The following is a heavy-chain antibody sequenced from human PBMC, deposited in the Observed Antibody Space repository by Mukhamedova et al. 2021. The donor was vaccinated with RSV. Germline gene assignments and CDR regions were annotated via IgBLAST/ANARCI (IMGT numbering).Heavy chain of an antibody. D-gene: IGHD2-15*01. J-gene: IGHJ3*02. CDR3: ARDLVSGGSPAALDI. CDR1: SYY. V-gene: IGHV4-39*07. Sequence: SYYWGWIRQPPGKGLEWIGSIYYSGSTYYNPSLKSRVTISVDTSKNQFSLKLSSVTAADTAVYYCARDLVSGGSPAALDIWGQGT. CDR2: IYYSGST.